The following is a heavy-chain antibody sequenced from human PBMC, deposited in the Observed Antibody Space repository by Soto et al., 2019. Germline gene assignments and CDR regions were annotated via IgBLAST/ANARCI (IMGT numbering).Heavy chain of an antibody. CDR1: GYTFTSYG. D-gene: IGHD3-10*01. CDR3: ARDPQLWFGELPTELDY. CDR2: ISAYNGNT. V-gene: IGHV1-18*01. J-gene: IGHJ4*02. Sequence: ASVKVSCKASGYTFTSYGISWVRQAPGQGLEWMGWISAYNGNTNYAQKLQGRVTMTTDTSTSTAYMELRSLRSDDTAVYYCARDPQLWFGELPTELDYWGQGTLVTVSS.